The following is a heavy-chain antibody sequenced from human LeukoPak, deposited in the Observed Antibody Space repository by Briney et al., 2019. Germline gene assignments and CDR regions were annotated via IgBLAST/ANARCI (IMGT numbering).Heavy chain of an antibody. CDR3: AREDNSGYFES. D-gene: IGHD3-22*01. Sequence: XTLXXXCTVSGGSISTSYWNWIRQAPGKGLEWIGYIYKSGRTSYNPSLKSRVAISVDTSKNHFTLNLTSMTAADTAVYYCAREDNSGYFESWGQGTLVTVSS. J-gene: IGHJ4*02. V-gene: IGHV4-59*01. CDR2: IYKSGRT. CDR1: GGSISTSY.